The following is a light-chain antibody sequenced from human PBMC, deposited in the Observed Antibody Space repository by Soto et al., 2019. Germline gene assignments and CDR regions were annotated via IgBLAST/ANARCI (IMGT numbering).Light chain of an antibody. CDR2: GAS. CDR1: QRISSN. J-gene: IGKJ1*01. CDR3: QHYNNWPPWT. Sequence: IVMTQSPATLSVSPGERATLSCRASQRISSNLAWYQQRRGQAPRLLIYGASTRAPGIPARFSGSGSETEFTLTISSLQSEDFAVYYCQHYNNWPPWTFGQGTKVDIK. V-gene: IGKV3-15*01.